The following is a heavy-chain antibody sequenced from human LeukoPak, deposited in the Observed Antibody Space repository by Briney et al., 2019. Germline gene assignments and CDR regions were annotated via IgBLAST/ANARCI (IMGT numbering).Heavy chain of an antibody. CDR3: ARRYCSGGTCYFFDY. CDR2: ICSGGNT. CDR1: GFTVSSNC. J-gene: IGHJ4*02. Sequence: GGSLRLSCAASGFTVSSNCMSWVRQAPGKGLEWVSLICSGGNTFYADSVKGRFTISRDDSKNTLYLQMNSLRAEDTAVYYCARRYCSGGTCYFFDYWGQGTLVTVSS. V-gene: IGHV3-53*01. D-gene: IGHD2-15*01.